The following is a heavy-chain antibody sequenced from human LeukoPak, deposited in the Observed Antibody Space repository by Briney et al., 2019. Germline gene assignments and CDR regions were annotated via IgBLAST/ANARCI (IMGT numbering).Heavy chain of an antibody. CDR1: GFSFSDHH. V-gene: IGHV3-11*01. CDR3: ARYALLMDY. J-gene: IGHJ4*02. Sequence: GGSLRLSCAASGFSFSDHHMSWVRQVPGKGLEWLAYISRDGNIIVYADSVKGRFIISRDNAKQSVYLEMKSLRPEDTAVYYCARYALLMDYWGQGTLVTVSS. CDR2: ISRDGNII.